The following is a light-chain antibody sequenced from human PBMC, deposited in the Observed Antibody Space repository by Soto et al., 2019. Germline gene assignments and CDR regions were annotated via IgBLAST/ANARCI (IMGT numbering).Light chain of an antibody. CDR1: QGIRDD. CDR3: LQHYDFPPT. CDR2: ATA. J-gene: IGKJ1*01. V-gene: IGKV1-6*01. Sequence: AFQLTQSPSSLSASVGDSVTITCRASQGIRDDLAWFQQSPGKAPKVLIYATANLQSGVPSRFSGSGSGTDFTLTISSLQPEDFATYYCLQHYDFPPTFGQGTKVE.